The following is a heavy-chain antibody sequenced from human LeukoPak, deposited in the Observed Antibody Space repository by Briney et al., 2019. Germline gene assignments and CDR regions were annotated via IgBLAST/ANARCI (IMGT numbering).Heavy chain of an antibody. CDR3: AKSRATPNDY. V-gene: IGHV3-48*03. CDR1: GFTFSSYE. CDR2: ISSSGSTI. Sequence: PGGSLRLSCAASGFTFSSYEMNWVRQAPGKGLEWVPYISSSGSTIYYADSVKGRFTISRDNAKNSLYLQMNSLRAEDTAVYYCAKSRATPNDYWGQGTLVTVSS. D-gene: IGHD1-26*01. J-gene: IGHJ4*02.